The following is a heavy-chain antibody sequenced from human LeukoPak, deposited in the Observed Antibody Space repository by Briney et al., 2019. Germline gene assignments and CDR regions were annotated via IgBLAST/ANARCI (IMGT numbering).Heavy chain of an antibody. CDR2: IKQDGSEK. V-gene: IGHV3-7*03. CDR1: GFTSSSYW. D-gene: IGHD6-19*01. J-gene: IGHJ4*02. Sequence: GGSLRLSCAASGFTSSSYWMSWVRQAPGKGLEWVANIKQDGSEKYYVDSVKGRFTISRDNAKNSLYLQMNSLRAEDTAVYYCARHSSGWFQFDYWGQGTLVTVSS. CDR3: ARHSSGWFQFDY.